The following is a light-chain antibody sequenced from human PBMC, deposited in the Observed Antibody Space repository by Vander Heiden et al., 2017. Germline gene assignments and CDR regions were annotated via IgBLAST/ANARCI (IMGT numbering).Light chain of an antibody. V-gene: IGKV1-39*01. CDR3: QQSDSTPYT. CDR1: QSISSY. CDR2: AAS. J-gene: IGKJ2*01. Sequence: DIQMTQSPSSILTITCRASQSISSYLNWYQQKPGKAPKLLIYAASSLQSGVPSRFSGSGSGTDFTLTISRLQPEDFATYYCQQSDSTPYTFGQGTKLEIK.